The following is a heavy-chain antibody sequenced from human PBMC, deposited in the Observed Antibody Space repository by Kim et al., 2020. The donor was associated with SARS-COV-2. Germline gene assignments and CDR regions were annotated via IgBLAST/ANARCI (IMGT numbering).Heavy chain of an antibody. V-gene: IGHV4-39*01. D-gene: IGHD2-2*01. Sequence: SETLSLTCTVSGGSISSSSYYWGWIRQPPGKGLEWIGSIYYSGSTYYNPSLKSRVTISVDTSKNQFSLKLRSVTAADTAVYYCARHSRIVVVPAAILAWGQGTLVTVPS. CDR2: IYYSGST. J-gene: IGHJ4*02. CDR1: GGSISSSSYY. CDR3: ARHSRIVVVPAAILA.